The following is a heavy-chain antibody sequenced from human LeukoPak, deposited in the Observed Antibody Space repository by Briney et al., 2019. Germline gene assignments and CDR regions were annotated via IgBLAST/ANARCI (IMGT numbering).Heavy chain of an antibody. Sequence: PGGSLRLSCAASGFTFSSYEMNWVRQAPGKGLEWVSYISSSGSTIYYADSVKGRFTISRDNSKNTLYLQMNSLRAEDTAVYYCANSGVGAFDYWGQGTLVTVSS. V-gene: IGHV3-48*03. J-gene: IGHJ4*02. CDR1: GFTFSSYE. CDR2: ISSSGSTI. CDR3: ANSGVGAFDY. D-gene: IGHD1-26*01.